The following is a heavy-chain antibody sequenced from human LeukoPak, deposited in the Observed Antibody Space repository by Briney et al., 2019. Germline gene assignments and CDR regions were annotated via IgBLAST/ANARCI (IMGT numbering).Heavy chain of an antibody. J-gene: IGHJ4*02. CDR3: ARRGYYDSSGYVFDY. Sequence: SETLSLTCAVYGGSFSGYYWSWIRQPPGKGLEWIGEINHSGSTNYNPSLKSRVTISVDTSENQFSLKLSSVTAADTAVYYCARRGYYDSSGYVFDYWGQGTLVTVSS. CDR1: GGSFSGYY. CDR2: INHSGST. V-gene: IGHV4-34*01. D-gene: IGHD3-22*01.